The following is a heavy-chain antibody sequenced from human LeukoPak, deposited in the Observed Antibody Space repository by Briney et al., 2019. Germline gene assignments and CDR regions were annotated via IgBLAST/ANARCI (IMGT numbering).Heavy chain of an antibody. CDR3: ARADSSLDAFDI. CDR1: GGSISSGDYY. Sequence: SETLSLSCTVSGGSISSGDYYWSWIRQPPGKGLEWIGYIYYSGSTYYNPSLKSRVTISVDTSKNQFSLKLSSVTAADTAVYYCARADSSLDAFDIWGQGTEVTVS. D-gene: IGHD6-13*01. J-gene: IGHJ3*02. V-gene: IGHV4-30-4*01. CDR2: IYYSGST.